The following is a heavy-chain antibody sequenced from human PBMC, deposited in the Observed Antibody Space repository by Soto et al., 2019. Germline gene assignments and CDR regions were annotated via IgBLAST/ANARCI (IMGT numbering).Heavy chain of an antibody. D-gene: IGHD3-22*01. J-gene: IGHJ5*02. V-gene: IGHV4-59*12. Sequence: SETLSLTCTVSGGSIRSYYWSWIRQPPGKELQYIGYIYYSESINYNPSLKSRVTISVDTSKNQFSLKLSSVTAADTAVYYCACITMTRGWFDPWGQGTLVTVSS. CDR2: IYYSESI. CDR1: GGSIRSYY. CDR3: ACITMTRGWFDP.